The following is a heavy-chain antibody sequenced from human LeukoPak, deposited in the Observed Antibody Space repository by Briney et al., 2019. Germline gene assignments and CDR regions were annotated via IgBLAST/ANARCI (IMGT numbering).Heavy chain of an antibody. CDR1: GFTFTTYA. V-gene: IGHV3-23*01. J-gene: IGHJ4*02. CDR2: ISGGGGST. D-gene: IGHD6-19*01. CDR3: ARGGSYWYVDF. Sequence: GGSLRLSCAASGFTFTTYAMNWVRQAPGKGLEWLSLISGGGGSTYYADSVKGRFTISRDNSKNTLYLQMNSLRAEDTAVYYCARGGSYWYVDFWGQGTLVTVSS.